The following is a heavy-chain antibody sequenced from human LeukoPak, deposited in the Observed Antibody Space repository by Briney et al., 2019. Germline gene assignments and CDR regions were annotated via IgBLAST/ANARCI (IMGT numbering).Heavy chain of an antibody. CDR1: GYTFSNYG. V-gene: IGHV1-18*01. Sequence: GASVKVSCKASGYTFSNYGLNWVRQAPGQGLEWMGRIAAYSGNTNYAEKFQGRITMTTDTSTSTAYMELRSLRSDDTAVYYCARMATILRPGNFDYWGQGTLVTVSS. D-gene: IGHD5-12*01. CDR3: ARMATILRPGNFDY. J-gene: IGHJ4*02. CDR2: IAAYSGNT.